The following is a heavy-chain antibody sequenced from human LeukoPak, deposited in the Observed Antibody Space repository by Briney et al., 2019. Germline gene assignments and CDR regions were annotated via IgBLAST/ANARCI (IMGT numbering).Heavy chain of an antibody. CDR2: ISSNGGTT. D-gene: IGHD2-2*01. V-gene: IGHV3-64*01. CDR3: ARDQYAEGAFDL. J-gene: IGHJ3*01. CDR1: GFTFSSYA. Sequence: PGGSLRLSCEASGFTFSSYAMSWVRQAPGKGLEYVSAISSNGGTTYFANSVKGRFTISRDNSKNTVNLQMGSLRPEDMAVYYCARDQYAEGAFDLWGQGTMVTVSS.